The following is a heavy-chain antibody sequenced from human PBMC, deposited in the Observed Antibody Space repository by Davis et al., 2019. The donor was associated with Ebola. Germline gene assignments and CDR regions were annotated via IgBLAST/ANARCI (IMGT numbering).Heavy chain of an antibody. CDR2: INSDGSST. Sequence: HTGGSLRLSCAASGFTFSSYWMHWVRQVPGKGLVWVSRINSDGSSTSYADSVKGRFTISRDNAKNTLYLQMNSLRPEDTAVYYCARDSDDYSFDYWGQGTLVTVSS. J-gene: IGHJ4*02. V-gene: IGHV3-74*01. D-gene: IGHD4-11*01. CDR3: ARDSDDYSFDY. CDR1: GFTFSSYW.